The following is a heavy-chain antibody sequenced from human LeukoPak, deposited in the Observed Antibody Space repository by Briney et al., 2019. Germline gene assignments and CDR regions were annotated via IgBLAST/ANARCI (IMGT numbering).Heavy chain of an antibody. J-gene: IGHJ4*02. CDR3: AKARYSSLYYFDY. Sequence: GGSLRLSCAASGFTFSSYWMSWVRQAPGKGLEWVSSISTSDGTTYFADSVKGRFTISRDNSKNTLYLQMNSLRAEDTAVYFCAKARYSSLYYFDYWGQGTLVPVSS. CDR2: ISTSDGTT. CDR1: GFTFSSYW. D-gene: IGHD6-13*01. V-gene: IGHV3-23*01.